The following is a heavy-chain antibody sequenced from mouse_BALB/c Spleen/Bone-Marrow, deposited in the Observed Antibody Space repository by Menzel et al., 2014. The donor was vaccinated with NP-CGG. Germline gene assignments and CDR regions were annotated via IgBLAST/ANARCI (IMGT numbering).Heavy chain of an antibody. J-gene: IGHJ2*01. Sequence: VHVKQSGPELEKPGASVKISCKASGYSFPGSTMNWVKQSNGTSLEWIGNIDPSYGGTSYNQKFKGKATLTVDKSSSTAYMQLKSLTSEDSAVYYCARYGNYGFDYWGQGTTLTVSS. D-gene: IGHD2-10*02. V-gene: IGHV1-39*01. CDR2: IDPSYGGT. CDR3: ARYGNYGFDY. CDR1: GYSFPGST.